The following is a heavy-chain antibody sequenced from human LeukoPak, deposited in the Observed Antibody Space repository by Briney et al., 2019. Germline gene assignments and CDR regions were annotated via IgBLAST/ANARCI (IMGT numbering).Heavy chain of an antibody. V-gene: IGHV1-2*02. D-gene: IGHD6-19*01. CDR1: GYTFTGYY. CDR3: ARAGGGSSGWPFDY. CDR2: INPNSGGT. J-gene: IGHJ4*02. Sequence: ASVKVSCKASGYTFTGYYMHWVRQAPGQGLEWIGWINPNSGGTNYAQKFQGRVTMTRDTSISTAYMELSRLRSDDTAVYYCARAGGGSSGWPFDYWGQGTLVTVSS.